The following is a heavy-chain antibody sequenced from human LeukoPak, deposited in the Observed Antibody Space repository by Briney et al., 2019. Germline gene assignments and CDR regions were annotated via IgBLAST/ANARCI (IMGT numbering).Heavy chain of an antibody. D-gene: IGHD5-12*01. CDR3: ARGGAHSAYDYYAFDI. CDR2: IYRGGGT. CDR1: GFTVSNNY. Sequence: PGGSLRLSCAASGFTVSNNYFSWVRQAPGKGLEWVTLIYRGGGTSYADSEKGRISISRDNSKNTLHLQMNSLRAKDTAVYYCARGGAHSAYDYYAFDIWGLGTMVTVSS. J-gene: IGHJ3*02. V-gene: IGHV3-66*01.